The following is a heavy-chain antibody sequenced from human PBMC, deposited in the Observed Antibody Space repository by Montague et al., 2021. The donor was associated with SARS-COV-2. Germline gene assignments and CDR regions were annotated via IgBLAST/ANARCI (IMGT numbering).Heavy chain of an antibody. V-gene: IGHV4-34*01. Sequence: SETLSLTCAVYGGSFSGYYWSWIRQPPGKGLERIGEINHSGSTNYNPSPKSRVTISVDTSKNQFSLKLSSVTAADTAVYYCARGYQLRFLEWSSRQSTFDYWGQGTLVTVSS. CDR2: INHSGST. CDR3: ARGYQLRFLEWSSRQSTFDY. D-gene: IGHD3-3*01. J-gene: IGHJ4*02. CDR1: GGSFSGYY.